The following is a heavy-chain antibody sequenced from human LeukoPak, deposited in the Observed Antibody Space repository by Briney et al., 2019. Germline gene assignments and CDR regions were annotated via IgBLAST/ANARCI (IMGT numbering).Heavy chain of an antibody. Sequence: GASVKVSCKASGYTFTSYGISWVRQAPGQGLEWMGWISAYNGNTNYAQKLQGRVTVTTDTSTSTAYKQMRSLRSDDTAVYYCASTPYYDSSGYNDWGQGTLVTVSS. CDR2: ISAYNGNT. D-gene: IGHD3-22*01. J-gene: IGHJ4*02. CDR3: ASTPYYDSSGYND. V-gene: IGHV1-18*01. CDR1: GYTFTSYG.